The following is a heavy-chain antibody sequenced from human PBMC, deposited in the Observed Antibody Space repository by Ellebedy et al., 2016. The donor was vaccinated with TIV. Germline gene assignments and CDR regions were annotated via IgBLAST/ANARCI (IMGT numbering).Heavy chain of an antibody. D-gene: IGHD3-16*01. J-gene: IGHJ6*03. V-gene: IGHV3-23*01. CDR3: AKGGTSVYYYMDV. CDR1: GFTFSSYA. Sequence: GESLKISCAASGFTFSSYAMSWVRQAPGKGLEWVSAISGSGGSTYYADSVKGRFTISRDNSKNTLYLQMNSLRAEDTAVYYCAKGGTSVYYYMDVWGKGTTVTVSS. CDR2: ISGSGGST.